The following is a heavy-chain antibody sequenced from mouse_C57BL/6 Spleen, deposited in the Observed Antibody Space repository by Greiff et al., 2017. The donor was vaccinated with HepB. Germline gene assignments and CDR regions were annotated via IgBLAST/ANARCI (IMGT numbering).Heavy chain of an antibody. CDR3: ARRLWYAMDY. V-gene: IGHV1-55*01. Sequence: VKVMESGAELVKPGASVKMSCKASGYTFTSYWITWVKQRPGQGLEWIGDIYPGSGSTNYNEKFKSKATLTVDTSSSTAYMQLSSLTSEDSAVYYCARRLWYAMDYWGQGTSVTVSS. D-gene: IGHD3-2*02. CDR1: GYTFTSYW. J-gene: IGHJ4*01. CDR2: IYPGSGST.